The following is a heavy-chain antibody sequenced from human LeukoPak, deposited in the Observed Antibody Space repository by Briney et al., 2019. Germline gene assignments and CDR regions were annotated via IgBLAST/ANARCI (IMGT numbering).Heavy chain of an antibody. CDR2: INHSGST. V-gene: IGHV4-39*07. J-gene: IGHJ4*02. CDR3: ARGPNPAWSGYLSKSDY. Sequence: PSETLSLTCTVSGGSISSSSYYWSWIRRPPGKGLEWIGEINHSGSTNYNPSLKSRVTISVDTSKNQFSLKLSSVTAADTAVYYCARGPNPAWSGYLSKSDYWGQGTLVTVSS. D-gene: IGHD3-3*01. CDR1: GGSISSSSYY.